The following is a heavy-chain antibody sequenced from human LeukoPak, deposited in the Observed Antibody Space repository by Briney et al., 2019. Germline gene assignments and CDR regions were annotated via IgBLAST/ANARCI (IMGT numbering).Heavy chain of an antibody. CDR1: GGSIGSGGYF. CDR3: ARDWSGPYYFDY. D-gene: IGHD3-3*01. V-gene: IGHV4-30-2*01. J-gene: IGHJ4*01. Sequence: KPSETLSLTCTVSGGSIGSGGYFWTWIRQPSGKGLEWIGYMSQSGSTYYNPSLKSRVSISVDTSKSQFSLKLTSVTAADTAVYYCARDWSGPYYFDYWGQGTLVTVSS. CDR2: MSQSGST.